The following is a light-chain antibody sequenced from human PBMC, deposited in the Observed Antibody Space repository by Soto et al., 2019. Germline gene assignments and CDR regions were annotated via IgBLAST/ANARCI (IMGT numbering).Light chain of an antibody. CDR3: QQYNAWAHT. V-gene: IGKV3-15*01. CDR2: GVS. Sequence: ERVMTQSPVTMSVATGESVTLSCRASQSFGTNLAWYQQKPGHAPSLLIYGVSTRATGIPTRFSGSGSGRQFTLTVSIFQSDHFAVYYCQQYNAWAHTFGQGT. J-gene: IGKJ1*01. CDR1: QSFGTN.